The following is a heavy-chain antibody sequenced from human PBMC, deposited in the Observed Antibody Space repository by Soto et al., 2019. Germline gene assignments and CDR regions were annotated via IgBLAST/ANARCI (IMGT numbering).Heavy chain of an antibody. Sequence: QVQLVQSGAEVKKPGSSVKVSCKASGGTFSSYTISWVRQAPGQGLEWMGRIIPILGIANYAQKFQGRVTITADKSTSTAYMELSSLRSEDTAVYYCARGVTYYYDSSGYRIDYWGQGTLVTVS. CDR1: GGTFSSYT. CDR3: ARGVTYYYDSSGYRIDY. J-gene: IGHJ4*02. D-gene: IGHD3-22*01. V-gene: IGHV1-69*02. CDR2: IIPILGIA.